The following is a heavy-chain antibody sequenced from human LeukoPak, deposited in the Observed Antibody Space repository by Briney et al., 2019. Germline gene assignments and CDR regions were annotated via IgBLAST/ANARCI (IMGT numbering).Heavy chain of an antibody. CDR3: AKGPRAAMVTLFDY. V-gene: IGHV3-23*01. Sequence: GGSLRLSCAASGFTFSSYAMSWVRQAPGKGLEGVSAISGSGGSTYYADSVKGRFTISRDNSKNTLYLQMNSLRAEDTAVYYCAKGPRAAMVTLFDYWGQGTLVTVSS. CDR2: ISGSGGST. CDR1: GFTFSSYA. J-gene: IGHJ4*02. D-gene: IGHD5-18*01.